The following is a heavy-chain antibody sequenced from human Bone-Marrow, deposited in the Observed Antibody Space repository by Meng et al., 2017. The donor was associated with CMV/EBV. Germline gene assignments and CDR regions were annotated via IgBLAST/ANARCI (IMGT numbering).Heavy chain of an antibody. CDR3: ARIILTTMVRGVPSRPYYYYGMDV. J-gene: IGHJ6*02. D-gene: IGHD3-10*01. CDR1: GFTFSSYG. CDR2: IWYDGSNK. V-gene: IGHV3-33*01. Sequence: GGSLRLSCAASGFTFSSYGMHWVRQAPGKGLEWVAVIWYDGSNKYYADSVKGRFTISRDNSKNTLYLQMNSLRAEDTAVYYCARIILTTMVRGVPSRPYYYYGMDVWGQGTTVTVSS.